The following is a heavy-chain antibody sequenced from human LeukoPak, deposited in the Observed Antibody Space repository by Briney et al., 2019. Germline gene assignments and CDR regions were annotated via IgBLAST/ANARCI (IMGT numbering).Heavy chain of an antibody. V-gene: IGHV3-48*01. J-gene: IGHJ5*02. CDR3: TNRPGWFDP. CDR1: GFTFNIYG. D-gene: IGHD1-14*01. CDR2: ISSSSAV. Sequence: GGSLRLSCAASGFTFNIYGMSWVRQAPGKGLEWVSYISSSSAVYYADSVKGRFTISRDNSKNTLYLQINSLRAEDTAVYYCTNRPGWFDPWGQGTLVTVSS.